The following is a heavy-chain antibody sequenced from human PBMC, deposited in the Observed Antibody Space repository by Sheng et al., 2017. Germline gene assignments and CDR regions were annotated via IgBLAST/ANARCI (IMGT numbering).Heavy chain of an antibody. CDR3: ARAPRRITFGGDKSYFDY. CDR2: ISYDGSNK. Sequence: QVQLVESGGGVVQPGRSLRLSCAASGFTFSSYAMHWVRQAPGKGLEWVAVISYDGSNKYYADSVKGRFTISRDNSKNTLYLQMNSLRAEDTAVYYCARAPRRITFGGDKSYFDYWGQGTLVTVSS. V-gene: IGHV3-30*01. CDR1: GFTFSSYA. D-gene: IGHD3-16*01. J-gene: IGHJ4*02.